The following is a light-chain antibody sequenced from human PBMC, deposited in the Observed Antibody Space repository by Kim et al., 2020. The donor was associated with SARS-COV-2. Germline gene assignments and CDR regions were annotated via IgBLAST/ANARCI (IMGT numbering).Light chain of an antibody. Sequence: DIQMTQSPSSLSASVGDRVTITCRSSRNINNYLSWFQQQPGKAPKLLISASSSLQDGVPSRFSGGGSGTQFTLTISSLQPEDFATYYCQQSHSFHALSFGGGTKVDIK. CDR3: QQSHSFHALS. CDR1: RNINNY. J-gene: IGKJ4*02. CDR2: ASS. V-gene: IGKV1-39*01.